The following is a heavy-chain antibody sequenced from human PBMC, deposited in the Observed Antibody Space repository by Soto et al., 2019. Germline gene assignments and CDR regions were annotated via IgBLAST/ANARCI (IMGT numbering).Heavy chain of an antibody. Sequence: QVQLQESGPGLVKPSETLSLTCTVSGGFISSYYWSWIRQPPRKGLEWIGYIYYSGSTNYNPSLKSRVTISEDTSKNQFSLKLSSVTAVDTAVYYCARGRAGYNPYYFDYWGQGTLVTVSS. D-gene: IGHD5-12*01. V-gene: IGHV4-59*01. CDR2: IYYSGST. CDR3: ARGRAGYNPYYFDY. CDR1: GGFISSYY. J-gene: IGHJ4*02.